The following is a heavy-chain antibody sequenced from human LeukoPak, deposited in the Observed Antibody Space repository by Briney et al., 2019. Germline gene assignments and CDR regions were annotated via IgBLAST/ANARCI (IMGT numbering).Heavy chain of an antibody. CDR3: ARGIFPYCSSTSCYLKRTDPRYNWFDP. CDR1: GFSFSIHW. V-gene: IGHV3-7*01. Sequence: GGSLRLSCAASGFSFSIHWMSWVRQAPGKGLERVAKINPDGSEKYYVDSVKGRFTISRDNAKNSVYVQMNSLRADDTAVYYCARGIFPYCSSTSCYLKRTDPRYNWFDPWGQGTLVTVSS. J-gene: IGHJ5*02. CDR2: INPDGSEK. D-gene: IGHD2-2*01.